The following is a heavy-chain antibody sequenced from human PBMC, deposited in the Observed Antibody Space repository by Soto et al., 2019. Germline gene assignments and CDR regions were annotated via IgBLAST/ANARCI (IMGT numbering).Heavy chain of an antibody. CDR1: GGSISSGGYS. J-gene: IGHJ3*02. V-gene: IGHV4-30-2*01. CDR2: IYHSGST. Sequence: QLQLQESGSGLVKPSQTLSLTCAVSGGSISSGGYSWSWIRQPPGKGLEWIGYIYHSGSTYYNPSLKSRVTISVDRSKNQFSLKLSSVTAADTAVYYCARVMGFGERNDDAFDIWGQGTMVTVSS. D-gene: IGHD3-10*01. CDR3: ARVMGFGERNDDAFDI.